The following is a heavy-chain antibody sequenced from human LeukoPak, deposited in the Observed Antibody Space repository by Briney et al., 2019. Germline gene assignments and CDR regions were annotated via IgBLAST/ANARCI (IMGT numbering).Heavy chain of an antibody. J-gene: IGHJ5*02. CDR3: ARAMVNYDILTGRSVWFDP. CDR2: IYYSGST. Sequence: KPAETLSLTCTVSGCSISSYYWSWIRQPPGKGLEWIGYIYYSGSTNYNPSLKSRVTISVDTSKNQFSLKLSSVTAADTAVYYCARAMVNYDILTGRSVWFDPWAQGNLVTVSS. D-gene: IGHD3-9*01. V-gene: IGHV4-59*01. CDR1: GCSISSYY.